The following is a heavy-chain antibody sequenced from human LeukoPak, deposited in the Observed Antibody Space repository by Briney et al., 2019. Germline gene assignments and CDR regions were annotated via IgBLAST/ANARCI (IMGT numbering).Heavy chain of an antibody. CDR2: INPNSGGT. CDR1: VYTFTSTN. D-gene: IGHD6-19*01. V-gene: IGHV1-2*02. Sequence: ASVKVSCKASVYTFTSTNMYWGRQAPGHRLEWLGWINPNSGGTNYAQKFQGRVTMTRDTSISTAYMELSRLRSDDTAVYYCARVISYSSGWYDWFDPWGQGTLVTVSS. J-gene: IGHJ5*02. CDR3: ARVISYSSGWYDWFDP.